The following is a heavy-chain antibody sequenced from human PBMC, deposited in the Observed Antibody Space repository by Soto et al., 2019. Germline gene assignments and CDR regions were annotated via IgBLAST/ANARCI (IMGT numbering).Heavy chain of an antibody. Sequence: EVRLLESGGGLVQPGGSLRLSCEASGFTFGNYAMTWVRQGPGRGLEWVSALSGSSLNTYYADSVKGRFTISRDNSKNTMYLEMNSLRPDDTAVYYCARDWGGQAAGGYGLDVWGRGTTVTVSS. CDR1: GFTFGNYA. J-gene: IGHJ6*02. CDR3: ARDWGGQAAGGYGLDV. V-gene: IGHV3-23*01. D-gene: IGHD6-13*01. CDR2: LSGSSLNT.